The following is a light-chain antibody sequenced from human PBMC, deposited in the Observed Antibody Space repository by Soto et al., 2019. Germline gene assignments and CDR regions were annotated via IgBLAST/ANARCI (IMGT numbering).Light chain of an antibody. V-gene: IGKV3-15*01. CDR3: QQYNNWRSIT. CDR2: DTS. Sequence: EIVMTQSPATLSLSPGERATLSCWASQSISSKLAWYQHRPGQAPRLLIYDTSTRAAGIPARFSGSGSGTDFTLTISSLQSEDFAVYYCQQYNNWRSITFGQGTRLESK. CDR1: QSISSK. J-gene: IGKJ5*01.